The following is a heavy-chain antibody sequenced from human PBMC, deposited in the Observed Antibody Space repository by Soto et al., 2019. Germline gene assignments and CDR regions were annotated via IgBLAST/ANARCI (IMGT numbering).Heavy chain of an antibody. V-gene: IGHV5-51*01. CDR2: IYPGDSEA. CDR1: GYRFTSFW. D-gene: IGHD2-2*01. Sequence: GESLKISFKASGYRFTSFWIGWVRQMPGKGLEWMGIIYPGDSEARYGPSFQGQVTISADESINTAYLQWNNLKASDRAIYFCASHGSSSSWYPDHWGQGTLVTVSS. CDR3: ASHGSSSSWYPDH. J-gene: IGHJ4*02.